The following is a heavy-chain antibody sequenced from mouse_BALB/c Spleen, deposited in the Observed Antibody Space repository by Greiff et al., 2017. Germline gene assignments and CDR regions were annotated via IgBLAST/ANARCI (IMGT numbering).Heavy chain of an antibody. V-gene: IGHV5-17*02. CDR3: ARSGSPDYFDD. CDR2: ISSGSSTI. CDR1: GFTFSSFG. J-gene: IGHJ2*01. D-gene: IGHD1-1*01. Sequence: EVKLMESGGGLVQPGGSRKLSCAASGFTFSSFGMHWVRQAPEKGLEWVAYISSGSSTIYYADTVKGRFTISRDNPKNTLFLQMTSLRSEDTAMYYCARSGSPDYFDDWGQGTTLTVSS.